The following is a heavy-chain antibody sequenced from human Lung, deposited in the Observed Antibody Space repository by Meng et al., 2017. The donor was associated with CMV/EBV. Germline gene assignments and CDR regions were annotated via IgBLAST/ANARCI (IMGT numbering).Heavy chain of an antibody. J-gene: IGHJ4*02. V-gene: IGHV3-21*01. CDR2: ISSSSSYI. CDR1: GFTFSSYS. D-gene: IGHD5-18*01. CDR3: ARDNSYGNEYYFDY. Sequence: SCAASGFTFSSYSMNWVRQAPGKGLEWVSSISSSSSYIYYADSVKGRFTISRDNAKNSLYLQMNSLRAEDTAVYYCARDNSYGNEYYFDYWRQGTLVTVSS.